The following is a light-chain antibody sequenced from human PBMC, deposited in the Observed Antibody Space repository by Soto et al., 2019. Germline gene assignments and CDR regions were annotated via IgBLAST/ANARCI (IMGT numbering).Light chain of an antibody. CDR2: AAS. Sequence: AIQMTQSPSSLSASVGDRVTITCRASQGIRNDLGWYQQKSGTAPKLLIYAASNLHSGVTSRFSGSGSGTHFTLTIRGLQPEDFATYYCLQDYTYPFTFGPGTKVEI. CDR1: QGIRND. V-gene: IGKV1-6*01. J-gene: IGKJ3*01. CDR3: LQDYTYPFT.